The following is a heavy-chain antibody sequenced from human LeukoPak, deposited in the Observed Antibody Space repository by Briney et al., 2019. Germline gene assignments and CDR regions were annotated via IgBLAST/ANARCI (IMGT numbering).Heavy chain of an antibody. V-gene: IGHV3-74*01. J-gene: IGHJ4*02. Sequence: GGSLRLSCATSDFTFSSHWMHWVRQAPGEGLVWVSRIISDGSSIRYADSVKGRFTISRDNAKNTLYLQMNSLRAEDTAVYYCARGHVAGTDRHWDYWGQGALVTVSS. CDR3: ARGHVAGTDRHWDY. CDR2: IISDGSSI. CDR1: DFTFSSHW. D-gene: IGHD6-19*01.